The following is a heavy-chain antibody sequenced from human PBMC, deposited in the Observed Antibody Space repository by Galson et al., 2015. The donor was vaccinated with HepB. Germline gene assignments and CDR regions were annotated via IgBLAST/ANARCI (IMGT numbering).Heavy chain of an antibody. CDR3: TRPSRDYDYVWGSYRQTDY. CDR1: GFTFSGSA. V-gene: IGHV3-73*01. J-gene: IGHJ4*02. D-gene: IGHD3-16*02. Sequence: SLRLSCAASGFTFSGSAMHWVRQASGKGLEWVGRIRSKANSYATAYAASVKGRFTISRDDSKNTAYLQMDSLKTEDTAVYYCTRPSRDYDYVWGSYRQTDYWGQGTLVTVSS. CDR2: IRSKANSYAT.